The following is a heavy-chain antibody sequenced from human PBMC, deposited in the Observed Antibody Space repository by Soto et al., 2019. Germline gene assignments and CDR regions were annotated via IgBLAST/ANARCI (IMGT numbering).Heavy chain of an antibody. CDR1: GGAFSSYA. Sequence: SVKVSCKDSGGAFSSYAISWVRQAPGQGLEWMGGIIPIFGTANYAQKFQGRVTITADESTSTAYMELSSLRSEDTAVYYCARLGISSQGWFDPWGQGTLVTVS. V-gene: IGHV1-69*13. CDR2: IIPIFGTA. D-gene: IGHD6-13*01. CDR3: ARLGISSQGWFDP. J-gene: IGHJ5*02.